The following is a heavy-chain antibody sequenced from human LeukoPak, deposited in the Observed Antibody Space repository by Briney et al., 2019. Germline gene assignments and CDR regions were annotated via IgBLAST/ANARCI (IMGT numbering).Heavy chain of an antibody. Sequence: SETLSLTCTVSGGSISSYYLSWIRQPPGKGLEWIGYIYYSGSTNYNPSLKSRVTISVDTSKNQFSLKLSSVTAADTAVYYCARVSYSSSSFGTYNWFDPWGQGTPVTVSS. CDR1: GGSISSYY. J-gene: IGHJ5*02. D-gene: IGHD6-6*01. V-gene: IGHV4-59*01. CDR2: IYYSGST. CDR3: ARVSYSSSSFGTYNWFDP.